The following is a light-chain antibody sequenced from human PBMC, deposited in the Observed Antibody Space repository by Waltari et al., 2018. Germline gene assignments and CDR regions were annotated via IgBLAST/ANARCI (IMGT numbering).Light chain of an antibody. CDR3: AAWDDSLSGPGV. Sequence: QSVLPQPPSASGTPGQRVTISCSGSSSNIGSDFLSWSQQLPGTAPKLLVYRNNQRPSGVPDRFSGSKSGTSASLAISGLRSEDEADYYCAAWDDSLSGPGVFGGGTKLTVL. CDR1: SSNIGSDF. CDR2: RNN. V-gene: IGLV1-47*01. J-gene: IGLJ3*02.